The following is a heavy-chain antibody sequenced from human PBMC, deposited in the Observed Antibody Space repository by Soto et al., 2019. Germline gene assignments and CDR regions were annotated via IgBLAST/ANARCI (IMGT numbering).Heavy chain of an antibody. D-gene: IGHD3-10*01. Sequence: SETLSLTCAVYGGSFSGYYWSWIRQPPGKGLEWIGEINHSGSTNYNPSLKSRVTISVDTSKNQFSLKLSSVTAADTAVYYCARGVSITMVRGRHYYMDVWGKGTTVTVSS. J-gene: IGHJ6*03. V-gene: IGHV4-34*01. CDR1: GGSFSGYY. CDR2: INHSGST. CDR3: ARGVSITMVRGRHYYMDV.